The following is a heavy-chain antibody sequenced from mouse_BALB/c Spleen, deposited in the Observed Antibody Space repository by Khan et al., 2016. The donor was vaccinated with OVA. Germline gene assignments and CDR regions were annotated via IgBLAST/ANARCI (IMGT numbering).Heavy chain of an antibody. V-gene: IGHV3-2*02. CDR1: GYSITSDYA. CDR3: KRKDYYDYDTFPY. D-gene: IGHD2-4*01. Sequence: EVQLQESGPGLVKPSQSLTLTCAVTGYSITSDYAWNWIRQFPGNKLECMGYINYSGNTRYNPSLKSRISITRDTSKHQFFLQLHSVTSADTATLYWKRKDYYDYDTFPYWGQGTLITVSA. J-gene: IGHJ3*01. CDR2: INYSGNT.